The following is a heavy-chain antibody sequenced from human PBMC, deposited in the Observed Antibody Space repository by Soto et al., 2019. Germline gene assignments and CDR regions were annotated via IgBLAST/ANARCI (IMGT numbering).Heavy chain of an antibody. D-gene: IGHD4-17*01. V-gene: IGHV1-2*04. CDR1: GYTFTGFY. CDR2: INPKSGDT. CDR3: ASGGSTVTREFDY. Sequence: QVQVVQSGAEVKKPGASVKVYCKASGYTFTGFYMHWVRQAPGQGLEWMGWINPKSGDTEYAQNFQGWVTMTSDTSISTAYMELSRLKSDDTAVYYCASGGSTVTREFDYWGHGTLVSVSS. J-gene: IGHJ4*01.